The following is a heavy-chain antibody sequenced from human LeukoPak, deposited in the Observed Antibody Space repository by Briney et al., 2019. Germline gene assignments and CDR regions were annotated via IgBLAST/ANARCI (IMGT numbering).Heavy chain of an antibody. CDR3: ARQNSYYDSSGYYLIPYYFDY. V-gene: IGHV4-39*01. CDR1: GGSISSSSYY. CDR2: IYYSGST. Sequence: SETLSLTCTVSGGSISSSSYYWGWIRQPPGKGLEWIGSIYYSGSTYYNPSLKSRVTISVDTSKNQFSLKLSSVTAADTAVYYCARQNSYYDSSGYYLIPYYFDYWGQGTPVTVSS. D-gene: IGHD3-22*01. J-gene: IGHJ4*02.